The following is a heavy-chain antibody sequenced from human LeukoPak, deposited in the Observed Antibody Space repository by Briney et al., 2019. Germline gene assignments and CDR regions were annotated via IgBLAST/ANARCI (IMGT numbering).Heavy chain of an antibody. Sequence: GGSLRLSCAASGFTFSSYWMSWVRQAPGKGLEWVANIKEDGSEKYYVDSVKGRFTVSRDNAKNTLYLQMNTLRVEDTAVYYCTRDLMDYDVSTGLHHYYMDVWGQGTTVTVSS. CDR1: GFTFSSYW. D-gene: IGHD3-9*01. CDR3: TRDLMDYDVSTGLHHYYMDV. CDR2: IKEDGSEK. J-gene: IGHJ6*02. V-gene: IGHV3-7*01.